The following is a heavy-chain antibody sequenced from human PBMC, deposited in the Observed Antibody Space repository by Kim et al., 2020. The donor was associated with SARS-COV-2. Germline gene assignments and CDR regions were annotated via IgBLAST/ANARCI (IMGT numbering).Heavy chain of an antibody. Sequence: QKFQGRVTMTRNTSISTAYMELSSLRSEDTAVYYCARGGYYGSGSYSFDYWGQGTLVTVSS. D-gene: IGHD3-10*01. CDR3: ARGGYYGSGSYSFDY. V-gene: IGHV1-8*01. J-gene: IGHJ4*02.